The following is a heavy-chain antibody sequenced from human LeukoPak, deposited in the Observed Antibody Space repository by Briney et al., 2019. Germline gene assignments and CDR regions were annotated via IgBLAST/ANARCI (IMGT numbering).Heavy chain of an antibody. V-gene: IGHV3-7*03. D-gene: IGHD6-13*01. Sequence: GGSLRLSCAASGFTFSDCWMSWVRQTPGKGLEWVANIKDDGSEIYYVDSVKGRFTISRDNSKNTLYPQMNSLRAEDTAVYYCARDRSTAAAGREYYYYGMDVWGQGTTVTVSS. CDR2: IKDDGSEI. CDR1: GFTFSDCW. CDR3: ARDRSTAAAGREYYYYGMDV. J-gene: IGHJ6*02.